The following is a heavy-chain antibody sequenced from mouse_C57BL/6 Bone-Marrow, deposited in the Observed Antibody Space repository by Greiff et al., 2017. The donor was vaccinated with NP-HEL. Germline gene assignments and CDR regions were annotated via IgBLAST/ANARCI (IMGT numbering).Heavy chain of an antibody. CDR2: ET. J-gene: IGHJ1*03. Sequence: ETHYNQKFKDKATLTVDKSSSTAYMQLSSLTSEDSAVYYCARRKPGGSSYGDWYFDVWGTGTTVTVSS. D-gene: IGHD1-1*01. CDR3: ARRKPGGSSYGDWYFDV. V-gene: IGHV1-52*01.